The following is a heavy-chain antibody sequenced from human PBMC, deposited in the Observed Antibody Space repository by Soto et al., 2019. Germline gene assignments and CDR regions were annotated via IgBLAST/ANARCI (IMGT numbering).Heavy chain of an antibody. Sequence: PGGSLRLSCAASGFTFSSYGMHWVRQAPGKGLEWVAVISYDGSNKYYADSVKGRFTISRDNSKNTLYLQMNSLRAEDTAVYYCAKPMTTVTYNFDYWGQGTLVTVPS. D-gene: IGHD4-17*01. V-gene: IGHV3-30*18. CDR2: ISYDGSNK. CDR3: AKPMTTVTYNFDY. J-gene: IGHJ4*02. CDR1: GFTFSSYG.